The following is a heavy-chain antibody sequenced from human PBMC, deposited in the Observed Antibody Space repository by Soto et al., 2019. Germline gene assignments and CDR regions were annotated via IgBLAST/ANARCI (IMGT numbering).Heavy chain of an antibody. D-gene: IGHD1-1*01. Sequence: PSETLSLTCSVSGYSISNTGYYWGWLRQAPGKGLEYIASVYYSGDTYYNPSLKSRVTMSVDTSKNQFSLQLTSVTATDTAVYFCARWDWKFRGYYFDYWGQGILVTVSS. CDR2: VYYSGDT. V-gene: IGHV4-39*01. CDR1: GYSISNTGYY. J-gene: IGHJ4*02. CDR3: ARWDWKFRGYYFDY.